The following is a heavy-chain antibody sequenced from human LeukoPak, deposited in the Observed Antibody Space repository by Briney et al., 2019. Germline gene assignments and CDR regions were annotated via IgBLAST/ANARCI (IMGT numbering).Heavy chain of an antibody. V-gene: IGHV1-69*06. Sequence: SVKVSCKCSGGTFSSYAISWVRQAPGQGPEWVLVIISNFCSANFAHKFQGRVTSTADKSTSTAYMELSSLKSEDTGVYDCARDDKGSGWQNENRFDPWGQGTLVTVSS. CDR2: IISNFCSA. D-gene: IGHD6-19*01. CDR3: ARDDKGSGWQNENRFDP. J-gene: IGHJ5*02. CDR1: GGTFSSYA.